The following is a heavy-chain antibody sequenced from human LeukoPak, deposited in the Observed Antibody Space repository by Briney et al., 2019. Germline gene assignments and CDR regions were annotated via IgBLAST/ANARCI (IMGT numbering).Heavy chain of an antibody. CDR1: GDSFSTYY. Sequence: SETLSLTCAVSGDSFSTYYWSWIRQPAGKGLEWIGRIYTSGSTNYNPSLKSRVTMSIDTSKKQFSLKLSSVTAADTAVYYCARDLGHDSSGYHYWGQGTLVTVSS. D-gene: IGHD3-22*01. V-gene: IGHV4-4*07. CDR3: ARDLGHDSSGYHY. CDR2: IYTSGST. J-gene: IGHJ4*02.